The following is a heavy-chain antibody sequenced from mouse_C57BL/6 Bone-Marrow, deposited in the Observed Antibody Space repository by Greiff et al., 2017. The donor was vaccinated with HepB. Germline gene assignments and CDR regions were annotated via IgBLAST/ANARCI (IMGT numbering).Heavy chain of an antibody. V-gene: IGHV1-82*01. CDR3: ARFVSRDWYFGV. Sequence: QVQLQQSGPELVKPGASVKISCKASGYAFSSSWMNWVKQRPGKGLEWIGRIYPGDGDTNYNGKFKGKATLTADKSTSTAYMQLSSLTSEDSAVYFCARFVSRDWYFGVWGTATTVTVSS. CDR2: IYPGDGDT. J-gene: IGHJ1*03. D-gene: IGHD1-1*01. CDR1: GYAFSSSW.